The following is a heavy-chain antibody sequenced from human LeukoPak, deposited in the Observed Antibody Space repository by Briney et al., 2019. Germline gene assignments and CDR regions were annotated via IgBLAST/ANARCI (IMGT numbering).Heavy chain of an antibody. CDR3: ASVLSGIAVAGSFDP. J-gene: IGHJ5*02. CDR1: GGTFSSYA. CDR2: IIPILGIA. V-gene: IGHV1-69*04. D-gene: IGHD6-19*01. Sequence: SVKVSFKASGGTFSSYAISWVRQAPGQGLEWMGRIIPILGIANYAQKFQGRVTITADKSTSTAYMELSSLRSEDTAVYYCASVLSGIAVAGSFDPWGQGTLVTVSS.